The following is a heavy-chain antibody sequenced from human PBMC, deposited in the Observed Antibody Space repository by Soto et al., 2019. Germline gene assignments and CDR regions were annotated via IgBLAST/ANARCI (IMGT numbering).Heavy chain of an antibody. Sequence: EVQLVESGGGLVQPGRSLRLSCAASGFTFDDYAMHWVRQAPGKGLEWVSGISWSSGSICYADSVKGRFTISRDNAKNSLYLQMNRLGAEDTALYYWARGRFWESLTSIDYWGQGTLVTVSS. CDR1: GFTFDDYA. V-gene: IGHV3-9*01. D-gene: IGHD3-10*01. CDR3: ARGRFWESLTSIDY. J-gene: IGHJ4*02. CDR2: ISWSSGSI.